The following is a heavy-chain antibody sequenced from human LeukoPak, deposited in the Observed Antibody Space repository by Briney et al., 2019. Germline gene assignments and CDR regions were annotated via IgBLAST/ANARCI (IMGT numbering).Heavy chain of an antibody. V-gene: IGHV4-39*01. D-gene: IGHD2-15*01. J-gene: IGHJ4*02. CDR3: ARQVEYTPIYFNY. CDR1: GGSISSSSYY. Sequence: SETLSLTCTVSGGSISSSSYYWGWIRQPPGKGLEWIGSIYYSGSTYYNPSLKSRVTISVDTSKNQFSLKLSSVTAADTAVYYCARQVEYTPIYFNYSGQGTLVTVSS. CDR2: IYYSGST.